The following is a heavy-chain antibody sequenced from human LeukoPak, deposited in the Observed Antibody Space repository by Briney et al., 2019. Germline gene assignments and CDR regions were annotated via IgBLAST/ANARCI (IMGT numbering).Heavy chain of an antibody. V-gene: IGHV3-21*01. D-gene: IGHD4-17*01. CDR1: GFTFSSYS. CDR3: ARDRIGYGDSVDY. J-gene: IGHJ4*02. CDR2: ISSSSSYI. Sequence: GGSLRLSCAASGFTFSSYSMNWVRQAPGKGLEWVSSISSSSSYIYYADSVKGRFTISRDNAKNSLYLQINSLRAEDTAVYYCARDRIGYGDSVDYWGQGTLVTVSS.